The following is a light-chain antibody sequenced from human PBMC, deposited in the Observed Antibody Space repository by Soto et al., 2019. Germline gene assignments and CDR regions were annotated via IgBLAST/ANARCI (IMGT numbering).Light chain of an antibody. Sequence: QSVLTQPASVSGSPGQSITISCTGTSSDVGGYKFVSWYQQHPGKAPKLKIYEINTRPSGVSNRFSGSKSGNTASLTISGLQAEDEPDYYCSSYTSSTTLVFGTGTKVTVL. V-gene: IGLV2-14*01. CDR1: SSDVGGYKF. CDR3: SSYTSSTTLV. J-gene: IGLJ1*01. CDR2: EIN.